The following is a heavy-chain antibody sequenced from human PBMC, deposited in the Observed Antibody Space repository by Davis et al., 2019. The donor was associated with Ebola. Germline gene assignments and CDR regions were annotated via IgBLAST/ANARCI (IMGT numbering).Heavy chain of an antibody. V-gene: IGHV1-46*01. J-gene: IGHJ6*02. CDR3: ARGMGGSIFGVVSPYYYYGMDV. CDR2: INPSSGST. D-gene: IGHD3-3*01. Sequence: ASVKVSCRASGYTFTSYYMHWVRQAPGQGLEWMGIINPSSGSTSYAQKFQGRVTMTRDTSTSTVYMELSSLRSEDTAVYYCARGMGGSIFGVVSPYYYYGMDVWGQGTTVTVSS. CDR1: GYTFTSYY.